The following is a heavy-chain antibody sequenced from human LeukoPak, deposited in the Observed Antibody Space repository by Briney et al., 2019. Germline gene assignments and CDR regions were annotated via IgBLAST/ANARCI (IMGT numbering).Heavy chain of an antibody. Sequence: SETLSLTCTVSGGFISSSSYYWGWIRQPPGKGLEWIGSIYYSGSTYYNPSLKSRVTISVDTSKNQFSLKLSSVTAADTAVYYCADNKKAGYFDYWGQGTLVTVSS. CDR3: ADNKKAGYFDY. J-gene: IGHJ4*02. CDR1: GGFISSSSYY. CDR2: IYYSGST. V-gene: IGHV4-39*01. D-gene: IGHD1-14*01.